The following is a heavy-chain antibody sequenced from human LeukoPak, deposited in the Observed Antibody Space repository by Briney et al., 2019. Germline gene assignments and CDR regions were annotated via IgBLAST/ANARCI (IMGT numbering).Heavy chain of an antibody. Sequence: SGTLSLTCSVSGYSFSNAYYWGWIRQPPGKGLEWIGSIYYSGSIFYNPSLKSRVTISIDTSKNHFSLKLSSVTAADTAVYYCARDDTGYSSGWSKDFDYWGQGTLVTVSS. CDR1: GYSFSNAYY. CDR3: ARDDTGYSSGWSKDFDY. CDR2: IYYSGSI. V-gene: IGHV4-38-2*02. J-gene: IGHJ4*02. D-gene: IGHD6-19*01.